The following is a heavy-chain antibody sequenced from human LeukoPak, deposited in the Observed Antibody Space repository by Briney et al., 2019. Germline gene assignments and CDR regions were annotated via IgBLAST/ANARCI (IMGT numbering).Heavy chain of an antibody. Sequence: SETLSLTCAVYGGSFSGYYWSWIRQPPGKGLEWIGEINHSGSTNYNPSLKSRVTISVDTSKNQFSLKLSSVTAADTAVYYCARGLRRNYYDSSGYWFDPWGQGTLVTVSS. J-gene: IGHJ5*02. D-gene: IGHD3-22*01. V-gene: IGHV4-34*01. CDR1: GGSFSGYY. CDR3: ARGLRRNYYDSSGYWFDP. CDR2: INHSGST.